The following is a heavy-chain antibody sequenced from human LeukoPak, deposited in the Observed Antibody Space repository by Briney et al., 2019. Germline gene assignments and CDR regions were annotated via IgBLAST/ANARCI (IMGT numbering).Heavy chain of an antibody. CDR2: INHSGST. CDR3: ASNKRWPPAER. Sequence: KPSETLSLTCAVYGGSFSGYYWSWIRQPPGKGLEWIGEINHSGSTNYNPSLKSRVTISVDTSKNQFSLKLSSVTAADTAVYYCASNKRWPPAERWGQGTLVTVSS. V-gene: IGHV4-34*01. CDR1: GGSFSGYY. D-gene: IGHD5-24*01. J-gene: IGHJ4*02.